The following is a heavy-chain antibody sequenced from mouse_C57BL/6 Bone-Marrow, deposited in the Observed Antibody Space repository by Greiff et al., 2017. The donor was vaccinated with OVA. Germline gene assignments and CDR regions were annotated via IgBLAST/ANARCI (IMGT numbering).Heavy chain of an antibody. Sequence: QVQLQQSGAELARPGASVKLSCKASGYTFTSYGISWVKQRTGQGLEWIGEIYPRSGNTYYNEKFKGKATLTADKSSSTAYMELRSLTSEDSAVYFCARSQSCYYGSRGDYFDYWGQGTTLTVSS. D-gene: IGHD1-1*01. J-gene: IGHJ2*01. CDR3: ARSQSCYYGSRGDYFDY. CDR2: IYPRSGNT. CDR1: GYTFTSYG. V-gene: IGHV1-81*01.